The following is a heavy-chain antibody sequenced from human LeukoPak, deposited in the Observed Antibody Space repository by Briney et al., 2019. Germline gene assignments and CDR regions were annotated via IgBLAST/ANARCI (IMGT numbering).Heavy chain of an antibody. V-gene: IGHV3-66*01. Sequence: PGGSLRLSCTVSGFTVSSNYMSWVRQAPGKGLEWVSVIYTGGSTHYADSVKGRFTISRDNSKNTLYLQMNSLRAEDTSVYHCARGRNSGWYEFVGQFDYWGQGTLVTVSS. CDR1: GFTVSSNY. D-gene: IGHD6-19*01. CDR3: ARGRNSGWYEFVGQFDY. J-gene: IGHJ4*02. CDR2: IYTGGST.